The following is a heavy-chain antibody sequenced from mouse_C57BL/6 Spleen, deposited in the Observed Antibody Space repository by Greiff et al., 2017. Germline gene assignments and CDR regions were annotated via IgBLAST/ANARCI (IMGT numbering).Heavy chain of an antibody. V-gene: IGHV1-26*01. CDR3: AGNYYGSYFDY. Sequence: EVQLQQSGPELVKPGASVKISCKASGYTLTDYYMNWVKQSHGKSLEWIGDINPNNGGTSYNQKFKGKATLTVDKSSSTAYMELRSLTSEDSAVYYCAGNYYGSYFDYWGQGTTLTVSS. J-gene: IGHJ2*01. CDR2: INPNNGGT. D-gene: IGHD1-1*01. CDR1: GYTLTDYY.